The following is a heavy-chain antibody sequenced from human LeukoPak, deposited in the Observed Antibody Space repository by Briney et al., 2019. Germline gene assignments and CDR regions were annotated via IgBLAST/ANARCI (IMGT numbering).Heavy chain of an antibody. CDR3: ARVDRTGDGYNCFDP. V-gene: IGHV3-74*01. D-gene: IGHD5-24*01. CDR1: GFTFSTYW. CDR2: INNDGSSK. J-gene: IGHJ5*02. Sequence: TGESLRLSCAASGFTFSTYWMHWVRQAPGKGLLWVARINNDGSSKLYADPVKGRFTISRDNAKNTLYLQMDSLRAEDTAVYYCARVDRTGDGYNCFDPGGQGNVV.